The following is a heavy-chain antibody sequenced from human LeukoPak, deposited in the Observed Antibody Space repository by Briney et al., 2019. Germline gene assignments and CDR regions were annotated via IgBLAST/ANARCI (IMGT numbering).Heavy chain of an antibody. J-gene: IGHJ3*02. CDR1: GGYMSTYY. V-gene: IGHV4-59*13. D-gene: IGHD6-19*01. Sequence: RSETLSLTCTVSGGYMSTYYGGWVRQPPGKGLEGIGYFSYWGSPTYHRSLNSRVTLSLDTSKDQFALMLASVDGGDPAVYFLARAFSAWPHAFDIWGPGTMVTVSS. CDR2: FSYWGSP. CDR3: ARAFSAWPHAFDI.